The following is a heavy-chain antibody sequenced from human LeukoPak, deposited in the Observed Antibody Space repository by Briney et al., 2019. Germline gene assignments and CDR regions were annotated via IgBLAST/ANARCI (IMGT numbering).Heavy chain of an antibody. V-gene: IGHV4-4*02. CDR3: ARETYYYDSSGYYPTLYYFDY. D-gene: IGHD3-22*01. Sequence: SETLSLTCAVSGGSISSSNWWSWVRQPPGKGLEWIGEIYHSGSTNYNPSLKSRVTISVDKSKNQFSLKLSSVTAADTAVYYCARETYYYDSSGYYPTLYYFDYWGQGTLVTVSS. J-gene: IGHJ4*02. CDR2: IYHSGST. CDR1: GGSISSSNW.